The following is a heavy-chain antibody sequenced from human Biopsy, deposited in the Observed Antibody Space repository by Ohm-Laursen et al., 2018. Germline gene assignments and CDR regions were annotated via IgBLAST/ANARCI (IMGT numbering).Heavy chain of an antibody. CDR1: GYSFNNYG. J-gene: IGHJ4*02. CDR3: ARVALPLYLDN. V-gene: IGHV1-18*01. D-gene: IGHD2-21*01. CDR2: ISSYNGNT. Sequence: ASVKVSCKASGYSFNNYGINWVRQAPGQGLEWMGRISSYNGNTKYAQKFQGRVTMTTDTSTSAVYMEVRSLRSDDTAVYYCARVALPLYLDNWGQGTRVTVSS.